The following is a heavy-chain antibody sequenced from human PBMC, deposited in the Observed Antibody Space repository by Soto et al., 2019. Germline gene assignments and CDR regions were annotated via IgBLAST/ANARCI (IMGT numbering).Heavy chain of an antibody. CDR1: GCTFSSYA. V-gene: IGHV1-69*13. J-gene: IGHJ6*01. D-gene: IGHD6-13*01. CDR3: ASHTDSYSSSFPDYSYGMEV. Sequence: SVKVSCKASGCTFSSYAISWVRQAPGQGLEWMGGIIPIFGTANYAQKFQGRVTITADESTSTAYMELSSLRSEDTAVYYCASHTDSYSSSFPDYSYGMEVWGQATTGSVSS. CDR2: IIPIFGTA.